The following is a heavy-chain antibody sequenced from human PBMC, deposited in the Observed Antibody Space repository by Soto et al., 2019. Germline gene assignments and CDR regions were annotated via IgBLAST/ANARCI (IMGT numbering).Heavy chain of an antibody. CDR2: ISYDGSNK. V-gene: IGHV3-30-3*01. CDR3: AREWWDLYDILTGQEGHDAFDI. CDR1: GFTFSSYA. D-gene: IGHD3-9*01. Sequence: QVQLVESGGGVVQPGRSLRLSCAASGFTFSSYAMHWVRQAPGKGLEWVAVISYDGSNKYYADSVKGRFTISRDNSKNTLYLQMNSLRAEDTAVYYCAREWWDLYDILTGQEGHDAFDIWGQGTMVTVSS. J-gene: IGHJ3*02.